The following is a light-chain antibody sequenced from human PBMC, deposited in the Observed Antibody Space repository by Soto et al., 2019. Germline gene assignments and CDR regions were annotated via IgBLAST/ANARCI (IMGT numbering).Light chain of an antibody. CDR2: DVT. Sequence: QSALTQPASVSGSPGQSITISCTGSSSDVGRYNYVSWYQQHPGKAPKLMIFDVTNRPSGVSNRFSGSKSGNTASLTISGLQAEDEADYNCRSYTSNNTLVVFGGGTKLTVL. V-gene: IGLV2-14*01. J-gene: IGLJ2*01. CDR1: SSDVGRYNY. CDR3: RSYTSNNTLVV.